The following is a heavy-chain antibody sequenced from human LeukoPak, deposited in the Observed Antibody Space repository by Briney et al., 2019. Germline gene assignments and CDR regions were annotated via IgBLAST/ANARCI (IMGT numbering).Heavy chain of an antibody. J-gene: IGHJ6*02. CDR2: IYYSGSI. CDR1: GGSISSSSYY. D-gene: IGHD3-10*01. CDR3: ARRFYGSGNGMDV. V-gene: IGHV4-39*01. Sequence: SETLSLTCTVSGGSISSSSYYWGWIRQPPGKGLEWIGSIYYSGSIYYNPSLKSRVTISVDTSKNQFSLRLSSVTAADTAVYYCARRFYGSGNGMDVWGQGTTVTVSS.